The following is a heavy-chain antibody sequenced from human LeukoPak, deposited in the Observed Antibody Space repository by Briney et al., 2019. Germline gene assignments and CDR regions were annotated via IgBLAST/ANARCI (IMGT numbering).Heavy chain of an antibody. CDR1: GGTFSSYA. J-gene: IGHJ5*02. CDR2: IIPIFGTA. D-gene: IGHD1-26*01. Sequence: ASVKVSCKASGGTFSSYAISWVRQAPGQGLEWMGGIIPIFGTANYAQKFQGRVTITTDESTSTAYMELSSLRSADTAVYYCARAGSYYFVSWFDPWGQGTLVTVSS. CDR3: ARAGSYYFVSWFDP. V-gene: IGHV1-69*05.